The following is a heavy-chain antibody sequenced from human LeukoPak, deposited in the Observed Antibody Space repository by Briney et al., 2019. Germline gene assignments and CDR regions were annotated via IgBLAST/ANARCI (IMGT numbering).Heavy chain of an antibody. J-gene: IGHJ4*02. D-gene: IGHD6-6*01. Sequence: GGSLRLSCAASGSTFGNYYMSWVRQAPGKGLEWVSAISGSGGSTYCADSVKGRFTISRDNSKNTLYLQMNSLRAEDTAVYYCAKSHLIAAPPGFRGQGTLVTVSS. CDR3: AKSHLIAAPPGF. CDR2: ISGSGGST. CDR1: GSTFGNYY. V-gene: IGHV3-23*01.